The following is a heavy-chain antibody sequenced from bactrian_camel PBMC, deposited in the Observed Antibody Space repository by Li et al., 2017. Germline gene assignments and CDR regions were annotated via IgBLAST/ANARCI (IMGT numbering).Heavy chain of an antibody. V-gene: IGHV3S42*01. J-gene: IGHJ4*01. D-gene: IGHD6*01. Sequence: VQLVESGGGSVQAGGSLRLSCAAGRYTYKRNCMGWFRQRPGKDREGLAVLWIGGATKSYADSVKGRFIITRDKARDLVYLQMNGLQPEDTGMYFCAADQLYGTCRDVLDFPARGQGTQVTVS. CDR2: LWIGGATK. CDR3: AADQLYGTCRDVLDFPA. CDR1: RYTYKRNC.